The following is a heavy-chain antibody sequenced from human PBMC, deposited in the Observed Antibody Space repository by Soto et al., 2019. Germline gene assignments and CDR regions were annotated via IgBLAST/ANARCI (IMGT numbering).Heavy chain of an antibody. CDR3: AKYGSGDYYYYYGMDV. J-gene: IGHJ6*02. CDR2: ISGSGGST. V-gene: IGHV3-23*01. CDR1: GFTFSSYA. Sequence: GGSLGLSCAASGFTFSSYAMSWVRQAPGKGLEWVSAISGSGGSTYYADSVKGRFTISRDNSKNTLYLQMNSLRAEDTAVYYCAKYGSGDYYYYYGMDVWGQGTTVTVSS. D-gene: IGHD3-10*01.